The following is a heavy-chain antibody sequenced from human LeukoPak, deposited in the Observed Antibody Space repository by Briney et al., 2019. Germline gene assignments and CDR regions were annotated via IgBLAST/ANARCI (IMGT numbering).Heavy chain of an antibody. D-gene: IGHD6-13*01. CDR2: IYYSGST. Sequence: ETLSLTCTVSGGSISSSSYYWGWVRQPPGTGLEWIGSIYYSGSTYYNPSLKSRVPISVDTSKNQFSLKLSSVTAADTAVYYCARLGIAAAGTDYWGQGTLVTVSS. J-gene: IGHJ4*02. CDR1: GGSISSSSYY. CDR3: ARLGIAAAGTDY. V-gene: IGHV4-39*01.